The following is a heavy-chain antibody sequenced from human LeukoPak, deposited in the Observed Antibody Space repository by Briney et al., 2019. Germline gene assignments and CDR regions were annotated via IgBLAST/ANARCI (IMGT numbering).Heavy chain of an antibody. V-gene: IGHV3-53*01. CDR3: ATVAGGWYFHY. J-gene: IGHJ4*02. Sequence: GGSLRLSCAASGFTVSSNYMSWVRQAPGKGLEWVSVLYSGGNTYYTDSVKGRFTISRDNSKNTLYLQMNSLGADDTAVYYCATVAGGWYFHYWGQGTLVTVSS. CDR2: LYSGGNT. CDR1: GFTVSSNY. D-gene: IGHD6-19*01.